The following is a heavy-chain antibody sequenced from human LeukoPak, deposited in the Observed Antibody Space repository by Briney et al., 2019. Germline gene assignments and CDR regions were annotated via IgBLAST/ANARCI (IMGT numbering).Heavy chain of an antibody. CDR1: GGTFSSYA. J-gene: IGHJ5*02. CDR3: ARDPLRGGIAYNWFDP. V-gene: IGHV1-69*06. Sequence: GASVKVSCKASGGTFSSYAISWVRQAPGQGLEWMGGIIPIFGTANYAQKFQGRVTITADKSTSTAYMEVSRLRSDDTAVFYCARDPLRGGIAYNWFDPWGQGTLVTVSS. CDR2: IIPIFGTA. D-gene: IGHD2-15*01.